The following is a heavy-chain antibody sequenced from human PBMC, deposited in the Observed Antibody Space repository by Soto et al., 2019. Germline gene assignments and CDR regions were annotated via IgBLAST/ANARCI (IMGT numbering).Heavy chain of an antibody. J-gene: IGHJ6*02. CDR2: IIPIFGTA. Sequence: SVKVSCKASGGTFSSYAISWVRQAPGQGLEWMGGIIPIFGTANYAQKFQGRVTITADESTSTAYMELSSLRSEDTAVYYCARDSSDCSGGSCSSDYYYCLGVWGQGTTFTV. D-gene: IGHD2-15*01. CDR1: GGTFSSYA. V-gene: IGHV1-69*13. CDR3: ARDSSDCSGGSCSSDYYYCLGV.